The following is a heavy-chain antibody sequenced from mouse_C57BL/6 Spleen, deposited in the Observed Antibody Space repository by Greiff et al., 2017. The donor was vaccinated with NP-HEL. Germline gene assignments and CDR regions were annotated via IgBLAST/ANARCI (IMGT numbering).Heavy chain of an antibody. V-gene: IGHV6-6*01. CDR2: IRNKANNHAT. CDR1: GFTFSDAW. CDR3: TRDDHEGSWFAY. Sequence: EVKLMESGGGLVQPGGSMKLSCAPSGFTFSDAWMDWVRQSPETGLEWVAEIRNKANNHATYYAESVKGRFTISRDDSKSSVYLQMNSLRAEDTGIYYCTRDDHEGSWFAYWGQGTLVTVSA. J-gene: IGHJ3*01. D-gene: IGHD2-4*01.